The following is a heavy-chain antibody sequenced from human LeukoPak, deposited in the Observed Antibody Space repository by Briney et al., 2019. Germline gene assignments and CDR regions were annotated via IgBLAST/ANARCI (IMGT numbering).Heavy chain of an antibody. J-gene: IGHJ6*03. CDR2: IKQDGSEK. V-gene: IGHV3-7*01. CDR3: ARGYYDFWSGYYSYYYYMDV. CDR1: GFIFSSYW. Sequence: PGGSLRLSCAASGFIFSSYWMSWVRQAPGRGLEWVANIKQDGSEKYSVDSVKGRFTISRDNAKKSVYVQMNSLRAEDTAVYYCARGYYDFWSGYYSYYYYMDVWGKGTTVTVSS. D-gene: IGHD3-3*01.